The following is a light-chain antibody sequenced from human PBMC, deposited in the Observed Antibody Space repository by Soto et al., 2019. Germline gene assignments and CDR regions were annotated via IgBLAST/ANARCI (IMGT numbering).Light chain of an antibody. J-gene: IGKJ4*01. CDR2: DAS. V-gene: IGKV3-11*01. CDR3: QQYNNWPLT. Sequence: IVLTPSPATRSCAAGASVTRSGRASQSVSSNLAWYQQKPGQAPRLLIYDASNRATGIPARFSGSGSGTDFTLTISSLQSEDFAVYYCQQYNNWPLTFGGGTKVDIK. CDR1: QSVSSN.